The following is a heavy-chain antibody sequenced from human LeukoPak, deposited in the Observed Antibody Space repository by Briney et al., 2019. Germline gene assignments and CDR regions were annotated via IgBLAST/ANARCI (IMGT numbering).Heavy chain of an antibody. J-gene: IGHJ6*03. CDR1: GGTFSSYA. D-gene: IGHD4-17*01. CDR3: ARDWMTTVTNYYYYMDV. V-gene: IGHV1-69*05. Sequence: SVKVSCKASGGTFSSYAISWVRQAPGQGLEWMGGIIPIFGTANYAQKLQGRVTMTTDTSTSTAYMELRSLRSDDTAVYYCARDWMTTVTNYYYYMDVWGKGTTVTVSS. CDR2: IIPIFGTA.